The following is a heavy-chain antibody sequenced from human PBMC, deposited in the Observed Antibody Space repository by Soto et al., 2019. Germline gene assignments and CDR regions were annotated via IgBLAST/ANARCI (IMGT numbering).Heavy chain of an antibody. CDR1: GNSISTTNW. Sequence: SETLSLTCVVSGNSISTTNWWSWVRQSPGKGLEWIGEIYHSGSTNYNPSLKSRVTISVDKSKNQFSLKLSSVTAADTAVYYCARDVGYHYDGSPSGQFDFWGQGTMVTVSS. D-gene: IGHD3-22*01. CDR2: IYHSGST. J-gene: IGHJ4*02. CDR3: ARDVGYHYDGSPSGQFDF. V-gene: IGHV4-4*02.